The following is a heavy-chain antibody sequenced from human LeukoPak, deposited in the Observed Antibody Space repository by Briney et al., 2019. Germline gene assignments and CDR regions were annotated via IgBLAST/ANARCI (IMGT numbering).Heavy chain of an antibody. CDR3: ARCILYYYDRSARGAFDI. V-gene: IGHV4-59*12. D-gene: IGHD3-22*01. J-gene: IGHJ3*02. CDR1: GGSISSYY. Sequence: SETLSLTCTVSGGSISSYYWSWIRQPPGKGLEWIGHIFHSGRTSYNPSLMSRVTISVDTSKNQFSLKMNPVTAADTAVYYCARCILYYYDRSARGAFDIWGPGTMVAVS. CDR2: IFHSGRT.